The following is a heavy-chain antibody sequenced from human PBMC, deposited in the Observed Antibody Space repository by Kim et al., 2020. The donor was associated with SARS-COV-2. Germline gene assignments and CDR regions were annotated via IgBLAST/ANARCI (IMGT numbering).Heavy chain of an antibody. CDR3: AKDSYYYGSGSYYKGGVGESDY. CDR1: GFTFSSYG. CDR2: ISYDGSNK. Sequence: GGSLRLSCAASGFTFSSYGMHWVRQAPGKGLEWVAVISYDGSNKYYADSVKGRFTISRDNSKNTLYLQMNSLRAEDTAVYYCAKDSYYYGSGSYYKGGVGESDYWGQGTLVTVSS. D-gene: IGHD3-10*01. J-gene: IGHJ4*02. V-gene: IGHV3-30*18.